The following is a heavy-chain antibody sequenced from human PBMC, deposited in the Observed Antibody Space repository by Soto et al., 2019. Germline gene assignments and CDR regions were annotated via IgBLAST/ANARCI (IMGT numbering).Heavy chain of an antibody. CDR3: ASRPDFDY. V-gene: IGHV3-23*01. J-gene: IGHJ4*02. Sequence: GGSLRLSCAASGFTFSSYGMSWVRQAPGKGLEWVSVISAGGGTTYYADSVKGRFTISRDNSKNTLYVQMNSLRAEDTAVYYCASRPDFDYWGQRALVTVSS. CDR1: GFTFSSYG. CDR2: ISAGGGTT.